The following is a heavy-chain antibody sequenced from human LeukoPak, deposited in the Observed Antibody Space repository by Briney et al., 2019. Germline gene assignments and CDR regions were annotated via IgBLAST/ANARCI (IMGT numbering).Heavy chain of an antibody. Sequence: SETLSLTCTVSGGSVSSGSYYWSWLRQPPGTGLEWIGYIYYSGSTNYNPSLKSRVTISVDTSKNQFSLKLSSVTAADTAVYYCASGGGVVVPAAFYYYGMDVWGKGTTVTVSS. J-gene: IGHJ6*04. CDR1: GGSVSSGSYY. CDR2: IYYSGST. V-gene: IGHV4-61*01. CDR3: ASGGGVVVPAAFYYYGMDV. D-gene: IGHD2-2*01.